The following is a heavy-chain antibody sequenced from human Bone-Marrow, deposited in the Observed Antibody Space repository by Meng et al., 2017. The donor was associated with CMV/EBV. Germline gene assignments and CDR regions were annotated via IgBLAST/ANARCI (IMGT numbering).Heavy chain of an antibody. CDR1: GFTFDDYA. CDR2: ISWNSGSI. J-gene: IGHJ6*02. Sequence: GGSLRLSCAASGFTFDDYAMHWVRQAPGKGLEWVSGISWNSGSIGYADSVKGRFTISRDNAKNSLYLQMNSLRSDDTAVYYCARDRGYDYYYGMDVWGRGTTVTVSS. D-gene: IGHD3-10*01. CDR3: ARDRGYDYYYGMDV. V-gene: IGHV3-9*01.